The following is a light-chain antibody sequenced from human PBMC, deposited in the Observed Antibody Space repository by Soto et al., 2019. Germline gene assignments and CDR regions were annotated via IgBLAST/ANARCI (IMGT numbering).Light chain of an antibody. Sequence: IQLTQSPSSLSASVGDRVTITCRASQTISTWMAWYQHKPGKAPKLLVYDASTLQSGVASRFSGSGSGTEFTLTISSLQSEDFAVYYCQQYNAFGQGTKVDI. CDR3: QQYNA. CDR1: QTISTW. J-gene: IGKJ1*01. CDR2: DAS. V-gene: IGKV1-5*01.